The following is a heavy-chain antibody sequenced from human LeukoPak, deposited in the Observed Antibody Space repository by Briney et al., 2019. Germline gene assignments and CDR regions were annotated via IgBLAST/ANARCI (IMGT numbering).Heavy chain of an antibody. V-gene: IGHV4-4*07. CDR1: GGSISSYY. J-gene: IGHJ4*02. Sequence: SETLSLTCTVSGGSISSYYWSWIRQPAGKGLGWLGRIYTSGSTNYNPSLKSRVTMSVDTSKNQFSLKLSSVTAADTAVYYCARDRLWFGEFYYFDYWGQGTLVSVSS. CDR2: IYTSGST. D-gene: IGHD3-10*01. CDR3: ARDRLWFGEFYYFDY.